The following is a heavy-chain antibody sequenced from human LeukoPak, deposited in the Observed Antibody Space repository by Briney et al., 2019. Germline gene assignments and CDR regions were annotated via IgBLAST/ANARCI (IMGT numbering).Heavy chain of an antibody. V-gene: IGHV1-8*01. D-gene: IGHD6-6*01. J-gene: IGHJ4*02. Sequence: ASVKVSCKASGYSLTSHEINWVRQAAGQGLEWMGRMNPNSGNTGFAQKFQGRLTFTTNTSINTAYMELSSLRSDDTAVYFCARGDGGYSNSSGDDYWGQGTLVTVSS. CDR1: GYSLTSHE. CDR2: MNPNSGNT. CDR3: ARGDGGYSNSSGDDY.